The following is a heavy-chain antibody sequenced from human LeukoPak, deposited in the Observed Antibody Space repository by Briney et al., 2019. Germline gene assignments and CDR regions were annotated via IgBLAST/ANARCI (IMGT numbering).Heavy chain of an antibody. J-gene: IGHJ4*02. V-gene: IGHV1-2*06. Sequence: ASVKVSCKASAYSFTDYYIHWVRQAPGQGLEWMGRINPNSGGTDYAQKFQGRVTMTRDTSISTAYMELSRLRSDDTAAYYCARSSPTYYFDGSGYYYGDYWGQGTLVIVSS. CDR3: ARSSPTYYFDGSGYYYGDY. D-gene: IGHD3-22*01. CDR1: AYSFTDYY. CDR2: INPNSGGT.